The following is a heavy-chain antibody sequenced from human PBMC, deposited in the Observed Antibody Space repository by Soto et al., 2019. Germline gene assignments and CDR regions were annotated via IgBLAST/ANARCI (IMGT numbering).Heavy chain of an antibody. CDR3: ARGLNYYDSGSPSYGMDV. Sequence: SQTLSLTCAISGDSVSSNSAAWNWIRQSPSRGLEWLGRTYYRSKWYNDYAVSVESRITINPDPSKNQFSLQLNSVTPEDTAIYYCARGLNYYDSGSPSYGMDVSGQGTTVTVSS. CDR1: GDSVSSNSAA. D-gene: IGHD3-10*01. J-gene: IGHJ6*02. CDR2: TYYRSKWYN. V-gene: IGHV6-1*01.